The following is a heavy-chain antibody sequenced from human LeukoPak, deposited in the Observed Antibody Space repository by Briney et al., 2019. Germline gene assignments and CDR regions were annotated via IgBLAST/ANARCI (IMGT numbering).Heavy chain of an antibody. J-gene: IGHJ5*02. D-gene: IGHD3-22*01. Sequence: GESLKISCKGSGYSFTSYWIGWVRQLPGKGLEWMGMIYPGDSDTRYSPSFQGQVTISADKSISTAYLQWSSLKASDTAMYYCARQEYDSSGYYPNWFDPWGQGTLVTVSS. CDR2: IYPGDSDT. V-gene: IGHV5-51*01. CDR1: GYSFTSYW. CDR3: ARQEYDSSGYYPNWFDP.